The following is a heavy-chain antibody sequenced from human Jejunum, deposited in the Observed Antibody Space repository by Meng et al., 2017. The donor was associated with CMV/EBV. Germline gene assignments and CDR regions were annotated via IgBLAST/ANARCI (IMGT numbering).Heavy chain of an antibody. V-gene: IGHV1-3*01. CDR2: INGGNGKT. D-gene: IGHD2-2*01. CDR3: ARDVVVPAALTVRIDY. J-gene: IGHJ4*02. CDR1: GYTFTNYG. Sequence: QAQLVQSGGEVNKPGASLKVSCKASGYTFTNYGITWVRQAPGQRLEWMGWINGGNGKTKYSQKFQGRVTSTRDTSASTAYMELSSLRSEDTAVYYCARDVVVPAALTVRIDYWGQGTLVTVSS.